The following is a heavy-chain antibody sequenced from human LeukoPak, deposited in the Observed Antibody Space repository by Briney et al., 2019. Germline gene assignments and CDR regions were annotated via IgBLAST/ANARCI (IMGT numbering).Heavy chain of an antibody. J-gene: IGHJ5*02. D-gene: IGHD2-2*01. CDR1: GGSISSGGYS. Sequence: SQTLSLTCAVSGGSISSGGYSWSWIRQPPGKGLEWIGYIYHSGSTYYNPSLKSRVTISVDRSKNQFSLKLSSVTAVDTAVYYCARGVVVPAANWFDPWGQGTLVTVSS. V-gene: IGHV4-30-2*01. CDR3: ARGVVVPAANWFDP. CDR2: IYHSGST.